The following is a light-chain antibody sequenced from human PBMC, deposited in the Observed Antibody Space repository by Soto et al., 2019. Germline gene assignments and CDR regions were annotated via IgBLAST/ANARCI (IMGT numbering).Light chain of an antibody. V-gene: IGKV3-20*01. CDR2: GAS. Sequence: EVVLTQSPGTLSLSPGDRATLSCRASQTVASNFLAWYQHKPGKSPRLLIYGASTRATDTPDRFSDSGSGPDFTLTISRLEPEDSAVYYCQQYGTSRPLTFGGGTKVLIK. J-gene: IGKJ4*02. CDR3: QQYGTSRPLT. CDR1: QTVASNF.